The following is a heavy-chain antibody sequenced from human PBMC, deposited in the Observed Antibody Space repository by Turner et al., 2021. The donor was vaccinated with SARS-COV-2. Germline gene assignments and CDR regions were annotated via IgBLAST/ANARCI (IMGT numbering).Heavy chain of an antibody. D-gene: IGHD4-4*01. CDR1: GFTFGSYG. Sequence: QVQLVESGGGVVQPGRSLRLSCAAAGFTFGSYGMHWVRQAPVKGLEWGAVTSYDGSNKYYADSVKGRFTISRDNSKNTLYLQMNSLRAEDTAVYYCAKQQGLYSNPMYYFDYWGQGTLVTVSS. CDR2: TSYDGSNK. J-gene: IGHJ4*02. CDR3: AKQQGLYSNPMYYFDY. V-gene: IGHV3-30*18.